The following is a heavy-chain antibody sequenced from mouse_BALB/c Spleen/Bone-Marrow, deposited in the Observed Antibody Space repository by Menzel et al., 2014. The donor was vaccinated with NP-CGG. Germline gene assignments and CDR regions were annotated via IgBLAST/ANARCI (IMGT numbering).Heavy chain of an antibody. CDR2: IRNKANGYTT. Sequence: EVHLVESGGGLGQPGGSLRLSCATSGFTFTDYYMSWVRQPPGKALEWLGFIRNKANGYTTEYSASVKGRFTISRDNSQSILYLQMNTLRAEVSATYYCARDTVITTHWYFDVWGAGTTVTVSS. D-gene: IGHD2-4*01. CDR3: ARDTVITTHWYFDV. CDR1: GFTFTDYY. V-gene: IGHV7-3*02. J-gene: IGHJ1*01.